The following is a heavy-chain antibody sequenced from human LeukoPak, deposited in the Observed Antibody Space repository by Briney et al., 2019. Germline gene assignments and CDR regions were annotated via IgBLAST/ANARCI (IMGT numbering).Heavy chain of an antibody. V-gene: IGHV4-34*01. J-gene: IGHJ5*02. Sequence: SETLSLTCAVYGGSFSGYYWSWIRQPPGKGLEWIGEINHSGSTNYNPSLKSRVTISVDTSKNQFSLKLSSVTAADTAVYYCARRRKDLNWFDPWGQGTLVTVSS. CDR1: GGSFSGYY. CDR3: ARRRKDLNWFDP. CDR2: INHSGST.